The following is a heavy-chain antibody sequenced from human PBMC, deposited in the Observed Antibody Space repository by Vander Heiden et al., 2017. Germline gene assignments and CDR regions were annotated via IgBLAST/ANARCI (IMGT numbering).Heavy chain of an antibody. Sequence: QVQLQESGPGLVKPSETLSLTCPVSGGSLSSYYWRWIRQPPGKGLEWIGYIYYSGSTNYNPSLKSRVTISVDTSKNQFSLKLSSVTAADTAVYYCARTPPGYCSGGSCYSWIGYGMDVWGQGTTVTVSS. CDR2: IYYSGST. D-gene: IGHD2-15*01. CDR3: ARTPPGYCSGGSCYSWIGYGMDV. CDR1: GGSLSSYY. J-gene: IGHJ6*02. V-gene: IGHV4-59*01.